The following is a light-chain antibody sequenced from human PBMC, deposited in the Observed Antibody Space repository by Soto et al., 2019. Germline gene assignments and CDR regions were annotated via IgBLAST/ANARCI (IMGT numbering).Light chain of an antibody. CDR1: QSVCSGC. Sequence: ETVLTQSPATLSLSPGERVTLSCRASQSVCSGCLAWYQQKPGQSPRLLMYGASSRSTGIPDRFSGSGSGTDFTLTISRLEPEDFAVYYCQHFGTTPWTFGRGTKVGIK. J-gene: IGKJ1*01. CDR3: QHFGTTPWT. V-gene: IGKV3-20*01. CDR2: GAS.